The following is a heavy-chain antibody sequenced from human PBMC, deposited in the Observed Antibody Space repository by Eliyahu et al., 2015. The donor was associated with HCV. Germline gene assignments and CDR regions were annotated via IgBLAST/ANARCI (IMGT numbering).Heavy chain of an antibody. CDR1: GGSLSXGGYF. V-gene: IGHV4-31*03. D-gene: IGHD2-21*02. CDR3: ARGPAPPTEGSTFDI. J-gene: IGHJ3*02. CDR2: IFHSGNT. Sequence: QVQLLESGPGLVKPSQTLSLSCXVSGGSLSXGGYFLXCXIXQHPETGLEFIGYIFHSGNTYYNPSLMSRISMSVDTSKNQFSLKLTSLTAADTAVYYCARGPAPPTEGSTFDIWGPGTMVTVSS.